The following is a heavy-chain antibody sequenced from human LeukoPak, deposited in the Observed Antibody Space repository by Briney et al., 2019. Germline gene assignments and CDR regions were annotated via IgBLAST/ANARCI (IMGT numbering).Heavy chain of an antibody. Sequence: GGSLRLSCVASGFTFSSYGMHWVRQAPGKGLDWVAVISFDGNIKYYADSVKGRFTISRDTSKSTLYLQMNSLRVDDTAVYYCAKEVKLRGAPYETVDYWGQGTLVTVSS. D-gene: IGHD3-10*01. J-gene: IGHJ4*02. CDR2: ISFDGNIK. V-gene: IGHV3-30*18. CDR1: GFTFSSYG. CDR3: AKEVKLRGAPYETVDY.